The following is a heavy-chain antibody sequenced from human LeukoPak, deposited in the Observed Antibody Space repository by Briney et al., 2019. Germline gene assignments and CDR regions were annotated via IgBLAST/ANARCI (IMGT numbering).Heavy chain of an antibody. J-gene: IGHJ4*02. CDR1: GGSLNSSSYY. V-gene: IGHV4-39*07. D-gene: IGHD4-17*01. Sequence: NATETLSLTCTVSGGSLNSSSYYWGWIRQPPGKGLEWSGSIYYSGSTYYNPSLKSRVTISVDTSKNQFSLKLSSVTAADTAVYYCARTRRGPHYGPMDYWGQGTLVTVSS. CDR2: IYYSGST. CDR3: ARTRRGPHYGPMDY.